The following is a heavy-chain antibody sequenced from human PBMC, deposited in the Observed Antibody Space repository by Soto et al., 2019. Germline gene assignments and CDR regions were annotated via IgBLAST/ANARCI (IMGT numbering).Heavy chain of an antibody. CDR2: ISAYNGNT. D-gene: IGHD6-6*01. CDR1: GYTFRNYG. Sequence: QVQLVQSGAELKKPGASVKVSCKATGYTFRNYGINWVRQAPGQGHEWMGWISAYNGNTKYAQKSQGIVTMATDTPTSTAYMELRSLKSDDTAVYYCARDGRPFVPNSDNIDVWGQGITVPVSA. CDR3: ARDGRPFVPNSDNIDV. V-gene: IGHV1-18*01. J-gene: IGHJ3*01.